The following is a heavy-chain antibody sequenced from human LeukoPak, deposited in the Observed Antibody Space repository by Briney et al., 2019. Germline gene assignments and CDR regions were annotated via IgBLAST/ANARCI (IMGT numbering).Heavy chain of an antibody. CDR2: IDSGGGT. J-gene: IGHJ4*02. CDR1: GFTFDDYA. V-gene: IGHV3-23*01. D-gene: IGHD3-16*01. Sequence: GGSLRLSCAASGFTFDDYAMHWVRQAPGKGLEWVSAIDSGGGTYYANSVKGRFTISRDNSKNTLYLQLSSLRVEDTAVYYCAKGPQGDWGQGALVTVSS. CDR3: AKGPQGD.